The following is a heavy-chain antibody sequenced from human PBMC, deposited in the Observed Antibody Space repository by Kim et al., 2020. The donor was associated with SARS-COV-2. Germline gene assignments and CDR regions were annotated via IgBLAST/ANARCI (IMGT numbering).Heavy chain of an antibody. J-gene: IGHJ6*02. V-gene: IGHV5-51*01. D-gene: IGHD1-26*01. CDR1: GYNFRDFW. CDR2: IYPGDSDT. Sequence: GESLKISCQGSGYNFRDFWIVWVRQMPGKGLEVMGIIYPGDSDTRYTSSFRGQVTISADNSISTAYLHWSSLKASDSAIYYCTRLSWGAGMIFHKEHREGRQGFDVWGQGTTVTVSS. CDR3: TRLSWGAGMIFHKEHREGRQGFDV.